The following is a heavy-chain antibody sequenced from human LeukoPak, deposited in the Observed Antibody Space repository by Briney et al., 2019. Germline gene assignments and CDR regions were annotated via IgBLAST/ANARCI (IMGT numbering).Heavy chain of an antibody. Sequence: PSETLSLTCTVSGGSISSYYWSWIRQPPGKGLEWIGYIFYIGSTNYNPHLKSRVTISADTSKNQFSLKLSSVTAADTAVYYCAGDRAQFGSGFDYWGQGALVTVSS. V-gene: IGHV4-59*01. D-gene: IGHD3-10*01. CDR3: AGDRAQFGSGFDY. CDR1: GGSISSYY. CDR2: IFYIGST. J-gene: IGHJ4*02.